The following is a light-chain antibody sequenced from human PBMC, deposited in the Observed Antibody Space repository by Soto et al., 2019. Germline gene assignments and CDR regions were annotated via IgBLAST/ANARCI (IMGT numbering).Light chain of an antibody. Sequence: QSVLTHPAYVSGSAGQSLAISYTGTSGDVGGYDYVSWYQQHPDKAPKLMIYEVTKRPSWVSNRFSGSKSGNTASLTISGLQPEDEADYYCSSHTSDSTRVFGSGTKVTV. CDR2: EVT. V-gene: IGLV2-14*01. CDR1: SGDVGGYDY. CDR3: SSHTSDSTRV. J-gene: IGLJ1*01.